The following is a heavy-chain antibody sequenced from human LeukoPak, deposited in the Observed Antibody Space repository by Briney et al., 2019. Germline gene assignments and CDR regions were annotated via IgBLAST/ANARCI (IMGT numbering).Heavy chain of an antibody. CDR1: GYTFPSYG. CDR2: ISAYNGNT. V-gene: IGHV1-18*01. J-gene: IGHJ4*02. Sequence: AASVNVSCKASGYTFPSYGISWVRQAPGQGREWMGWISAYNGNTHYAQKLQGRVTMTTDTSTSTAYMELGSLRSDDTAVYYCARDPGDWLFDYWGQGTLVTVSS. D-gene: IGHD2-21*02. CDR3: ARDPGDWLFDY.